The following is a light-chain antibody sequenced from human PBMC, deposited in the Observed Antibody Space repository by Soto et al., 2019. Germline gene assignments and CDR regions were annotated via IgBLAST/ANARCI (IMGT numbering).Light chain of an antibody. CDR3: AAWDGSLNGWV. Sequence: QSVLTQAPSGSGNPGQRVTISCSGSSSNIGSNTVSWYQQVPGWAPKVLIYSNVQRPSGVPDRFSGSKSGTSASLAIGGLQSEDEADYYCAAWDGSLNGWVFGGGTKVTVL. CDR1: SSNIGSNT. CDR2: SNV. J-gene: IGLJ3*02. V-gene: IGLV1-44*01.